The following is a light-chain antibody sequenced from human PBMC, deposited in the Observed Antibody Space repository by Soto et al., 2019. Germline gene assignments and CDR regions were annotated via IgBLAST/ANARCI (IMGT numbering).Light chain of an antibody. J-gene: IGKJ2*01. V-gene: IGKV3-15*01. Sequence: EIVMTQSPATLSVSPGERATLSCRASQSISTELAWDKQKPGQPPRLLIYSASTRATGVPARFTGSGSGSEFTLTISGLQSEDFAVYYCQQGHNWPLTFGQGTRLEI. CDR3: QQGHNWPLT. CDR2: SAS. CDR1: QSISTE.